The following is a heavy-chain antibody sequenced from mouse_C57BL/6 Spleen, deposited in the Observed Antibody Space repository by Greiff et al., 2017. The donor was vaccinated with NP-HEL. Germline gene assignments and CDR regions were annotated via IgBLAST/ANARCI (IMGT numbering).Heavy chain of an antibody. CDR2: IYPGDGDT. CDR3: AYGTFDY. V-gene: IGHV1-82*01. Sequence: VQLQQSGPELVKPGASVKISCKASGYAFSSSWMNWVKQRPGKGLEWIGRIYPGDGDTNYNGKFKGKATLTADKSSSTAYMQLSSLTSEDSAVYFCAYGTFDYWGQGTTLTVSS. J-gene: IGHJ2*01. D-gene: IGHD2-1*01. CDR1: GYAFSSSW.